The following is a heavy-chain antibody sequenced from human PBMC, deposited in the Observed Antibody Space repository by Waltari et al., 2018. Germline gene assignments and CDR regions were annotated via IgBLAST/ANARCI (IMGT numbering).Heavy chain of an antibody. CDR3: AKLAGYSSSWYVNDY. CDR1: GFTFSSYG. D-gene: IGHD6-13*01. CDR2: IRYDGSNK. J-gene: IGHJ4*02. Sequence: QVQLVESGGGVVQPGGSLRLSCAASGFTFSSYGMHWVRQAPGKGLEWVAFIRYDGSNKYYADSVKGRFTISRDNSKNTLYLQMNSLRAEDTAVYYCAKLAGYSSSWYVNDYWGQGTLVIVSS. V-gene: IGHV3-30*02.